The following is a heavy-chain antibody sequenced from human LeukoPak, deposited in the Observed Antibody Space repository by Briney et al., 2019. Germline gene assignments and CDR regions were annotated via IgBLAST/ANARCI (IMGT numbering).Heavy chain of an antibody. J-gene: IGHJ6*03. CDR2: IYTSGST. Sequence: PSETLSLTCTVSGGSISSYYWSWIRQPPGKGLEWIGYIYTSGSTNYNPSLKSRVTISVDTSKNQFSLKLSSVTAADTAVYYCARQLVMVKAWLKVDYMDVWGKGTTVTVSS. V-gene: IGHV4-4*09. CDR3: ARQLVMVKAWLKVDYMDV. D-gene: IGHD3-22*01. CDR1: GGSISSYY.